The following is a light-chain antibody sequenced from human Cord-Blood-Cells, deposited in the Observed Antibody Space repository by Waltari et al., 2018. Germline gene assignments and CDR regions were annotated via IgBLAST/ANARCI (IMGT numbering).Light chain of an antibody. Sequence: QSALTQPASVSGSPGQSITISCTGTSSDVGRYNLFSWYQQQPGNAPKLMIYEGSKRPSGVSKRFSGSKAGNTASLTISGLQAEYETDYYCCSYAGSSTVVFGGGTKLTVL. J-gene: IGLJ2*01. CDR1: SSDVGRYNL. CDR3: CSYAGSSTVV. V-gene: IGLV2-23*01. CDR2: EGS.